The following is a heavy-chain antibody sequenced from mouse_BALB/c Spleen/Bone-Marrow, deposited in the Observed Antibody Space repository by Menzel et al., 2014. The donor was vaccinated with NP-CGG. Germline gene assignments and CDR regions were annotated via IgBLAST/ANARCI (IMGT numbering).Heavy chain of an antibody. J-gene: IGHJ3*01. V-gene: IGHV5-9-3*01. Sequence: EVQGVESGGGLVKPGGSPKLSCAASGFIFSSYAMSWVRQTPEKRLERVATISSGGSYTYNPDSVKGRFTISRDNAKNTLYLQMSSLRSEDTAMYYCAGVTKFAYWGQGTLVTVSA. CDR2: ISSGGSYT. CDR3: AGVTKFAY. D-gene: IGHD2-3*01. CDR1: GFIFSSYA.